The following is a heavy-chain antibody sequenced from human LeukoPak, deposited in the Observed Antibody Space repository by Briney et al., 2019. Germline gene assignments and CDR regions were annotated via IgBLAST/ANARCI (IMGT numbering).Heavy chain of an antibody. CDR2: ISSSSSYI. CDR3: ARVNLSLRFLEWYGVAYFDY. Sequence: PGGSLRLSCAASGFTFSSYSMNWVRQAPGKGLEWVSSISSSSSYIYYADSVKGRFTISRDNAKNSLYLQMNSLRAEDTAVYYCARVNLSLRFLEWYGVAYFDYWGQGTLVTVSS. J-gene: IGHJ4*02. D-gene: IGHD3-3*01. CDR1: GFTFSSYS. V-gene: IGHV3-21*01.